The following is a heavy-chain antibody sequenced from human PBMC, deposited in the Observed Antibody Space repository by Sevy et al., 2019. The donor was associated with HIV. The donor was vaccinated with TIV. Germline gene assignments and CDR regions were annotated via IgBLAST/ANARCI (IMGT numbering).Heavy chain of an antibody. D-gene: IGHD6-13*01. Sequence: EGSLRLSCEGSGFYFENHWFHWVRQAPGKELEWVSRINSDGSRTNYAESVEGRFVVSRDNARNTVYLQMNSLRVEDTAVYYCIKGMSGTYFYYFYMDIWGTGTTVTVSS. CDR1: GFYFENHW. CDR3: IKGMSGTYFYYFYMDI. J-gene: IGHJ6*03. V-gene: IGHV3-74*01. CDR2: INSDGSRT.